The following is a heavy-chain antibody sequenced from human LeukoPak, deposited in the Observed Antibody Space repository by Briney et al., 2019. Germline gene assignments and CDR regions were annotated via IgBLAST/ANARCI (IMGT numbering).Heavy chain of an antibody. D-gene: IGHD1-1*01. CDR3: AREVSTGTPTGWFDT. CDR1: GYAFTGYY. Sequence: GASVKVTCKASGYAFTGYYMHWMRQAPGQGLEWMGWINPNSGGTNYAQKFQGRVTMTRDTSISTAYMELSRLRSDDTAVYYCAREVSTGTPTGWFDTWGQGILVTVSS. V-gene: IGHV1-2*02. CDR2: INPNSGGT. J-gene: IGHJ5*02.